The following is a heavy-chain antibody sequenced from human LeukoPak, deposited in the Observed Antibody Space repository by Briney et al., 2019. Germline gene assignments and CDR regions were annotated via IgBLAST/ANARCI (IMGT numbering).Heavy chain of an antibody. V-gene: IGHV3-21*01. CDR2: ISSSSSYI. CDR3: ARVVWPDY. J-gene: IGHJ4*02. D-gene: IGHD2-21*01. Sequence: ETLSLTCAVYGGSFSGYYWNWIRQPPGKGLEWVSSISSSSSYIYYADSVKGRFTISRDNAKNSLYLQMNSLRAEDTAVYYCARVVWPDYWGQGTLVTVSS. CDR1: GGSFSGYY.